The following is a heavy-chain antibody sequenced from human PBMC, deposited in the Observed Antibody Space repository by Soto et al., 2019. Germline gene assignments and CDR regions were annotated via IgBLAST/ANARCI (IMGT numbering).Heavy chain of an antibody. CDR2: ISAYNGNT. D-gene: IGHD6-19*01. V-gene: IGHV1-18*01. CDR3: ATHSSGWYVPDY. Sequence: ASVKVSCKASGYTFTSYGISWVRQAPGQGLEWMGWISAYNGNTNYAQKLQGRVTMTTDTSTSTAYMELRSLRSDDTAVYYCATHSSGWYVPDYWGQGTLVTVSS. J-gene: IGHJ4*02. CDR1: GYTFTSYG.